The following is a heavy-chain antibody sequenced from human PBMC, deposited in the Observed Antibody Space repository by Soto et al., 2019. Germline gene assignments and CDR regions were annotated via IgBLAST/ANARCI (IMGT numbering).Heavy chain of an antibody. CDR3: ARGDSKDCSNGVCSFFYNHDMDV. D-gene: IGHD2-8*01. CDR1: GYSFTDYH. CDR2: INPKSGGT. J-gene: IGHJ6*02. V-gene: IGHV1-2*04. Sequence: ASVKVSCKASGYSFTDYHIHWVRQAPGQGXEWLGRINPKSGGTSTAQKFQGWVTMTTDTSISTASMELTRLTSDDTAIYYCARGDSKDCSNGVCSFFYNHDMDVWGQGTTVTVSS.